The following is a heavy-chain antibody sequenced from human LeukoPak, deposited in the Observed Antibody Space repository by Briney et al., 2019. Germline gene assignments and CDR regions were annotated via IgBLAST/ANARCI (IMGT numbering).Heavy chain of an antibody. J-gene: IGHJ3*02. V-gene: IGHV4-34*01. CDR1: GGSFSGYY. Sequence: PSETLSLTCAVYGGSFSGYYWSWIRQPPGKGLGWIGEINHSGSTNYNPSLKSRVTISVDTSKNQFSLKLSSVTAADTAVYYCARGHRITMIVVVMADAFDIWGQGTMVTVSS. D-gene: IGHD3-22*01. CDR2: INHSGST. CDR3: ARGHRITMIVVVMADAFDI.